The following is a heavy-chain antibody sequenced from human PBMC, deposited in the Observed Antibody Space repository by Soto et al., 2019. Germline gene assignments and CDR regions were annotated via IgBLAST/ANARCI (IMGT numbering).Heavy chain of an antibody. V-gene: IGHV1-18*01. D-gene: IGHD6-19*01. CDR2: ISGYNGNT. CDR3: SRFIMVGGWFDPNYYHGMDV. Sequence: ASVKVSGKTSGYTFSNYGINCVLQAPLQWLEWMGWISGYNGNTNYAQTVQGRVTMTTDTSTGTVYMELRSLKSDDTAIYYCSRFIMVGGWFDPNYYHGMDVWGQGTTVTVSS. CDR1: GYTFSNYG. J-gene: IGHJ6*02.